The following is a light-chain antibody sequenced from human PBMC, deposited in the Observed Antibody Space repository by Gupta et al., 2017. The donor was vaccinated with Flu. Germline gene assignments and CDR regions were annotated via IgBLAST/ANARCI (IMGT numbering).Light chain of an antibody. CDR3: ATWDDTLSGWV. V-gene: IGLV1-47*01. CDR2: GNS. CDR1: SSNIGSNY. Sequence: QSVLTQPPSASGAPGQRVSFSCSGSSSNIGSNYVYWYQQLPGTAPKLLIYGNSQRPSGVPDRLSGSKSGTSASLAISGLRSDDEADYYCATWDDTLSGWVFGGGTKLTVL. J-gene: IGLJ3*02.